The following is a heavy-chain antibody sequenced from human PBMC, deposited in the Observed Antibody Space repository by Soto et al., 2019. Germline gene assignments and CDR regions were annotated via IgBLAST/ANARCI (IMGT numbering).Heavy chain of an antibody. J-gene: IGHJ4*02. V-gene: IGHV1-18*01. CDR2: ISAYNGNT. D-gene: IGHD1-26*01. CDR3: ARGPRGGNPEYATH. CDR1: GYTFTSYG. Sequence: QVQLVQSGAEVKKPGASVKVSCKASGYTFTSYGISWVRQAPGQGLEWMGWISAYNGNTNYAQKLQGRVTMTTDTSTSRGCMEMRSPRSDDTAVYYCARGPRGGNPEYATHWGQGTLVTVSS.